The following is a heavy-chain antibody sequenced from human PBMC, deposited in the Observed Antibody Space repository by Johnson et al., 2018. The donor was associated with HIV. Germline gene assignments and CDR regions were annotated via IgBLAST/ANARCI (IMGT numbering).Heavy chain of an antibody. Sequence: VQLVESGGGVVQPGRSLRLSCAASGFTFSSYGMHWVRQAPGKGLEWVAVISYDGSNKYYADSVKGRFTISRDNSKNTLYLQMNSLRAEDTAVYYCANRGLLHDAVDIWGQGTMVTVSS. V-gene: IGHV3-30*18. CDR2: ISYDGSNK. CDR1: GFTFSSYG. CDR3: ANRGLLHDAVDI. J-gene: IGHJ3*02. D-gene: IGHD4-23*01.